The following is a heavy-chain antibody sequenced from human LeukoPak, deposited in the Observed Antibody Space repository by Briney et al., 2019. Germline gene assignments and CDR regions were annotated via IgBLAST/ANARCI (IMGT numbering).Heavy chain of an antibody. D-gene: IGHD6-13*01. V-gene: IGHV3-53*01. CDR2: IYSGGST. Sequence: EPGGSLRLSCAASGFTVSSNYMSWVRQAPGKGLEWVSVIYSGGSTYYADSVKGRFTISRDNSKDTLYLQMNGLRAEDTAVYFCAKQSAGSAAWYSLHYDFWGQGTLVTVSS. J-gene: IGHJ4*02. CDR3: AKQSAGSAAWYSLHYDF. CDR1: GFTVSSNY.